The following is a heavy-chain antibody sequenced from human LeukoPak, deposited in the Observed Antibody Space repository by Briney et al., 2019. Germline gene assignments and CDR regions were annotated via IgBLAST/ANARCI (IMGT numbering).Heavy chain of an antibody. Sequence: PGGSLRLSCAASGFTVSDYYMSWIRQAPGKGLEWVSYISNSGSTKYYADSVKGRFTISRDNAKNSLYLQVNSLRAEDTAVYYCASRKSYYDSSGFSSDAFDIWGQGTMVTVSS. D-gene: IGHD3-22*01. J-gene: IGHJ3*02. V-gene: IGHV3-11*04. CDR1: GFTVSDYY. CDR3: ASRKSYYDSSGFSSDAFDI. CDR2: ISNSGSTK.